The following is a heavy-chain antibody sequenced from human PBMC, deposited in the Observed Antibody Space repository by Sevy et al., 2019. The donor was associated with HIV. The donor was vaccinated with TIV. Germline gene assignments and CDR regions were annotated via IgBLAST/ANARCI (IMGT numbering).Heavy chain of an antibody. CDR2: ISRTSTTT. Sequence: GSLRLSCKASGFTFSTYSMHWVRQAPGKGLEWVSSISRTSTTTYYADSAQGRFTISRDNAKNSLYLQMNSLRDEDTAVYYCAREAYYYDSREENWFDPWGQGTLVTVSS. D-gene: IGHD3-22*01. CDR3: AREAYYYDSREENWFDP. V-gene: IGHV3-48*02. CDR1: GFTFSTYS. J-gene: IGHJ5*02.